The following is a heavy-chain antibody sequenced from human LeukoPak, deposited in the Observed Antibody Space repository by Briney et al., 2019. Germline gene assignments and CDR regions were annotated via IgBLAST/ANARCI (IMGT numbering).Heavy chain of an antibody. J-gene: IGHJ4*02. CDR2: INHSGST. V-gene: IGHV4-34*01. Sequence: SETLSLTCTVSGGSISSYYWSWIRQPPGKGLEWIGEINHSGSTNYNPSLKSRVTISVDTSKNQFSLKLSSVTAADTAVYYCASTRNYYDSSGYYLLDYWGQGTLVTVSS. CDR3: ASTRNYYDSSGYYLLDY. CDR1: GGSISSYY. D-gene: IGHD3-22*01.